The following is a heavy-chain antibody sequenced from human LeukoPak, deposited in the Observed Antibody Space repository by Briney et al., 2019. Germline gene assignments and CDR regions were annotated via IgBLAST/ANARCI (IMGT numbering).Heavy chain of an antibody. CDR3: AKVASGSYLVGGDY. D-gene: IGHD1-26*01. Sequence: PGRSLRLSCAASGFXFSSYGIHWVRQAPGKGLEWVAIISFDGSNKYYADSVKGRFTISRDNSKNTLYLQMNSLRAEDTAVYYCAKVASGSYLVGGDYWGQGTLVTVSS. CDR2: ISFDGSNK. J-gene: IGHJ4*02. CDR1: GFXFSSYG. V-gene: IGHV3-30*18.